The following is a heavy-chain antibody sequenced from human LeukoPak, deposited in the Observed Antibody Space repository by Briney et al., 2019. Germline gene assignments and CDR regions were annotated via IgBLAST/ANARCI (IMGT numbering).Heavy chain of an antibody. D-gene: IGHD3-10*01. V-gene: IGHV3-66*01. J-gene: IGHJ3*02. CDR2: IYSVGTI. CDR3: AGDPPMSGYAFHI. CDR1: GFTFSSYA. Sequence: GRSLRLSCAASGFTFSSYAMHWVRQAPGKGLEWVSIIYSVGTIYYADSVKGRFTISRDNSKNTLFLQMNSLRAEDTAVYYCAGDPPMSGYAFHIWGQGTMVTVSS.